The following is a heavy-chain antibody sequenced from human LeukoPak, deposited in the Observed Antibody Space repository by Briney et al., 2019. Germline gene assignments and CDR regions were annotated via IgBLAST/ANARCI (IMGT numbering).Heavy chain of an antibody. J-gene: IGHJ4*02. V-gene: IGHV3-7*01. CDR2: IKQDGSEK. D-gene: IGHD6-19*01. CDR3: AREVISVDGTPNY. Sequence: AGSLRLSCEASGFTFGGYWMTWVRQAPGKGLEWVANIKQDGSEKYYMDSVKGRFTISTDNSNNSLYLQMNSLRAEDTAVYYCAREVISVDGTPNYWGQGTLVTVSS. CDR1: GFTFGGYW.